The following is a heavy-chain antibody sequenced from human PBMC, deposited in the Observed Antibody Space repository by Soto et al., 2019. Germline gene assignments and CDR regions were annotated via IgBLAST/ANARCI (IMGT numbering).Heavy chain of an antibody. CDR1: GYTFTGYY. D-gene: IGHD6-13*01. Sequence: ASVKVSCKASGYTFTGYYMHWVRQAPGQGLEWMGWINPNSGGTNYAQKFQGRVTMTRDTSISTAYMELSRLRSDDTAVYYCARDLWWQQLIYRFDPWGQGTLVTVSS. V-gene: IGHV1-2*02. CDR2: INPNSGGT. CDR3: ARDLWWQQLIYRFDP. J-gene: IGHJ5*02.